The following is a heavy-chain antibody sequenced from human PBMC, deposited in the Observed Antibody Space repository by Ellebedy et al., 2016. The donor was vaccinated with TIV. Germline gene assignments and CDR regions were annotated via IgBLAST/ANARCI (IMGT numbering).Heavy chain of an antibody. V-gene: IGHV1-2*02. CDR3: ARDRTMIVVNPGY. CDR1: GYTFTGYY. D-gene: IGHD3-22*01. CDR2: INPNSGGT. J-gene: IGHJ4*02. Sequence: ASVKVSCXASGYTFTGYYMHWVRQAPGQGLEWMGWINPNSGGTNYAQKFQGRVTMTRDTSISTAYMELSRLRSDDTAVYYCARDRTMIVVNPGYWGQGTLVTVSS.